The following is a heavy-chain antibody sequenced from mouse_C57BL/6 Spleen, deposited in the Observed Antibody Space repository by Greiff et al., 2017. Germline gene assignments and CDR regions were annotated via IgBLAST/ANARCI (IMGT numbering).Heavy chain of an antibody. D-gene: IGHD2-3*01. CDR1: GFTFTDYY. V-gene: IGHV7-3*01. Sequence: EVKVEESGGGLVQPGGSLSLSCAASGFTFTDYYMSWVRQPPGKALEWLGFIRNKANGYTTEYSASVKGRFTISRDNSQSILYLQMNALRAEDSATYYCARYIRPAGGYYGRPNWYFDVWGTGTTVTVSS. CDR3: ARYIRPAGGYYGRPNWYFDV. J-gene: IGHJ1*03. CDR2: IRNKANGYTT.